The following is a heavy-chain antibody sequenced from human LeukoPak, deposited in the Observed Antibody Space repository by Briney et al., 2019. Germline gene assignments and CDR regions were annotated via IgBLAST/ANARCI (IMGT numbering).Heavy chain of an antibody. CDR1: GFTFSDYY. D-gene: IGHD4-23*01. CDR3: ARVYGGNYEPYYYYYYYMDV. J-gene: IGHJ6*03. Sequence: GGSLRLSCAASGFTFSDYYMSWVRQAPGKGLEWVSYISSSGSTIYYADSVKGRFTISRDNAKNSLYLQMNSLRAEDTAVYYWARVYGGNYEPYYYYYYYMDVWGKGTTVTVSS. CDR2: ISSSGSTI. V-gene: IGHV3-11*01.